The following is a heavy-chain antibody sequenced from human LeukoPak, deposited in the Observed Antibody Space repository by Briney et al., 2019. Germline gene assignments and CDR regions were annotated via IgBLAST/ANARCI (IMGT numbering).Heavy chain of an antibody. Sequence: PSETLSLTCSVSGGSFTGTTYYWAWIRKPPGKGLEWIGSVYYSGSTSYSPSLKSRVTISVDTSKNQFSLRLTSVTAADTSVYYCARNVSAGYFDYWGQGTLVTVSS. J-gene: IGHJ4*02. CDR1: GGSFTGTTYY. V-gene: IGHV4-39*01. CDR3: ARNVSAGYFDY. CDR2: VYYSGST. D-gene: IGHD2-8*01.